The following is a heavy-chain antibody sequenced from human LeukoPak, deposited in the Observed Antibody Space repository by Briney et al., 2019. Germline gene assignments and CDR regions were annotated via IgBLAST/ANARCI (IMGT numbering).Heavy chain of an antibody. CDR3: GKSGGATDFDF. Sequence: ASVKVSCKASGYTFTGYYIHWVRQAPGQGLEWMGWINPNNGGTKYAQKFQGRVTMTRDLSISTAYMDLSRLRSDDTAVYYWGKSGGATDFDFWGQGTLVTVSS. D-gene: IGHD3-10*01. V-gene: IGHV1-2*02. J-gene: IGHJ4*02. CDR1: GYTFTGYY. CDR2: INPNNGGT.